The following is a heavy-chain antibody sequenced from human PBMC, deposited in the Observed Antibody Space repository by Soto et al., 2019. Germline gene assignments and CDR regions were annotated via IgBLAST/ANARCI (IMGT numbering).Heavy chain of an antibody. CDR2: ISSSSSYI. CDR1: GFTFSSYR. J-gene: IGHJ4*02. Sequence: EVQLGESGGGLVKPGGSLRLSCAASGFTFSSYRMNWVRQAPGKGLAWVSSISSSSSYIYYADSVKGRFTISRDNAKNSLYLQMNSLRAEDTAVYYCARDVLMVRGPGYFDYWGQGTLVTVSS. CDR3: ARDVLMVRGPGYFDY. D-gene: IGHD3-10*01. V-gene: IGHV3-21*01.